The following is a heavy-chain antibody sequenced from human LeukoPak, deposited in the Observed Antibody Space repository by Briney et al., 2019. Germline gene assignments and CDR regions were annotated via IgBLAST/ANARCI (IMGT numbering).Heavy chain of an antibody. Sequence: PGGSLRLSCAASGFTFSSYSMNWVRQAPGKGLEWVSSISSSSSYIYYADSVKGRFTISRDNAKNSLYLQMNSLRAEDTAVYHCARGSSGYEYPDYWGQGTLVTVSS. CDR2: ISSSSSYI. D-gene: IGHD5-12*01. J-gene: IGHJ4*02. CDR1: GFTFSSYS. V-gene: IGHV3-21*01. CDR3: ARGSSGYEYPDY.